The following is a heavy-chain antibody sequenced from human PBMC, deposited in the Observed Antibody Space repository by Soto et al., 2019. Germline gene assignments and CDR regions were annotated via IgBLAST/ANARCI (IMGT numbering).Heavy chain of an antibody. CDR3: AHRRAYCSGGSCYSIWFDP. J-gene: IGHJ5*02. CDR1: GFSLSTSGVG. V-gene: IGHV2-5*02. D-gene: IGHD2-15*01. CDR2: IYWDDDK. Sequence: QITLKESGPTLVKPTQTLTLTCTFSGFSLSTSGVGVGWIRQPPGKALEWLALIYWDDDKRYSPSLKSGLTITKDTSKNQVVLTMTNMDPVDTATYYCAHRRAYCSGGSCYSIWFDPWGQGTLVTVSS.